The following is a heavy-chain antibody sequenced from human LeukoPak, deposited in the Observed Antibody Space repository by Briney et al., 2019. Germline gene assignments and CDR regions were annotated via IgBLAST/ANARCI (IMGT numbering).Heavy chain of an antibody. CDR2: ISSSSSYI. D-gene: IGHD3-22*01. CDR1: GFTFSSYS. CDR3: AKDKGYYYDSSGSPFDY. V-gene: IGHV3-21*01. Sequence: GGSLRLSCAASGFTFSSYSMNWVRQAPGKGLEWVSSISSSSSYIYYADSVKGRFTISRDNAKNSLYLQMNSLRAEDTAVYYCAKDKGYYYDSSGSPFDYWGQGTLVTVSS. J-gene: IGHJ4*02.